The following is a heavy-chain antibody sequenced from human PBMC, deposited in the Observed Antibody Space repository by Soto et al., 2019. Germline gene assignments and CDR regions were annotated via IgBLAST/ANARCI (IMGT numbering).Heavy chain of an antibody. J-gene: IGHJ4*02. CDR1: GLNFISYS. Sequence: PGGSLRLSCAAAGLNFISYSMNWVRQAPGKGLEWVSSISSSSSYIYYADSVKGRFTISRDNAKNSLYLQMNSLRAEDTAVYYCAREASSTQHFDYWGQGTLVTVSS. D-gene: IGHD2-2*01. V-gene: IGHV3-21*01. CDR2: ISSSSSYI. CDR3: AREASSTQHFDY.